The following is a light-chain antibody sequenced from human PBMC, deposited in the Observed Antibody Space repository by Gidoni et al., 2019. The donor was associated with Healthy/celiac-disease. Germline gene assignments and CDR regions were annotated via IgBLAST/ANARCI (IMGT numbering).Light chain of an antibody. CDR1: QSVSSN. V-gene: IGKV3-15*01. Sequence: EIVMTQSPATLSVSPGERATLSCRASQSVSSNLAWYQQTPGQAPRLLIYGASTRATGIPASFSGSGSGTEFTLTISSLHSEDFAVYYCQQYNNWPQTCGQGTKVEIK. J-gene: IGKJ1*01. CDR3: QQYNNWPQT. CDR2: GAS.